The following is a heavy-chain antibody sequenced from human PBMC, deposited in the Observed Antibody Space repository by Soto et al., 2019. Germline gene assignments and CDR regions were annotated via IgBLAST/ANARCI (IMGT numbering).Heavy chain of an antibody. CDR2: ISSSSSYI. Sequence: EVQLVESGGGLVKTGGSLRLSCAASGFTFSSYSMNWVRQAPGKGLEWVSSISSSSSYIYYADSVKGRFTISRDNAKNSLYLQMNSLRAEDTAVYYCARDSGEDILTGYHDYWGQGTLVTVSS. J-gene: IGHJ4*02. V-gene: IGHV3-21*01. CDR1: GFTFSSYS. CDR3: ARDSGEDILTGYHDY. D-gene: IGHD3-9*01.